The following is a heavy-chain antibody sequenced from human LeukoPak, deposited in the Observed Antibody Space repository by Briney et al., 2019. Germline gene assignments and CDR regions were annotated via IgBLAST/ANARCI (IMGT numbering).Heavy chain of an antibody. CDR3: AEPEGGYYDIRPD. CDR1: GASVSSNSYH. V-gene: IGHV3-23*01. Sequence: ETLSLTCTVSGASVSSNSYHWSWIRQAPGKGLEWVSAISGSGGSTYYADSVKGRFTISRDNSKNTLYLQMSSLRAEDTAVYYCAEPEGGYYDIRPDWGQGTLVTVSS. J-gene: IGHJ4*02. D-gene: IGHD3-22*01. CDR2: ISGSGGST.